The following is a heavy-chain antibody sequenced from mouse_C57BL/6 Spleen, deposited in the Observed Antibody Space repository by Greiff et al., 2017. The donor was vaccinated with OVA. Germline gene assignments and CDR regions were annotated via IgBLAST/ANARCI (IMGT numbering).Heavy chain of an antibody. CDR2: IWRGGST. CDR3: AKTPSYYSNYNYAMDY. D-gene: IGHD2-5*01. Sequence: VQLQQSGPGLVQPSQSLSITCTVSGFSLTSYGVHWVRQSPGKGLEWLGVIWRGGSTDYNAAFMSRLSITKDNSKSQVFFKMNSLQADDTAIYYCAKTPSYYSNYNYAMDYWGQGTSVTVSS. V-gene: IGHV2-5*01. CDR1: GFSLTSYG. J-gene: IGHJ4*01.